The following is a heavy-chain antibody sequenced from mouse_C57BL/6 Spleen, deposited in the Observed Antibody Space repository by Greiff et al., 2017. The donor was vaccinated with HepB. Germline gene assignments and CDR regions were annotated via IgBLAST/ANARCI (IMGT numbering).Heavy chain of an antibody. J-gene: IGHJ3*01. Sequence: DVKLQESGPGLVKPSQSLSLTCSVTGYSITSGYYWNWIRQFPGNKLEWMGYISYDGSNNYNPSLKNRISITRDTSKNQFFLKLNSVTTEDTATYYCANDGYYGFAYWGQGTLVTVSA. CDR2: ISYDGSN. V-gene: IGHV3-6*01. CDR3: ANDGYYGFAY. CDR1: GYSITSGYY. D-gene: IGHD2-3*01.